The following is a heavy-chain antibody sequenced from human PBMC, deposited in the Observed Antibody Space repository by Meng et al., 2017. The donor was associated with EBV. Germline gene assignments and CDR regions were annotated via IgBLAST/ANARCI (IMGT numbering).Heavy chain of an antibody. CDR2: IYWDDDK. D-gene: IGHD6-6*01. V-gene: IGHV2-5*02. J-gene: IGHJ4*02. Sequence: QITLKESGPTRVKHTQNLTLTCTFSGFSLSTRGVGVGWIRQPPGKALEWLALIYWDDDKRYSPSLKSRLTITKDTSKNQVVLTMTNMDPVDAATYYCAHIIAARPFDYWGQGTLVTVSS. CDR3: AHIIAARPFDY. CDR1: GFSLSTRGVG.